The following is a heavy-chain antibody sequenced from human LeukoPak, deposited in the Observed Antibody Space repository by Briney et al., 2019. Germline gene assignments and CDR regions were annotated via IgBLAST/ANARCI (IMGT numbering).Heavy chain of an antibody. CDR2: IIPIFGTA. J-gene: IGHJ5*02. CDR1: GGTFSSYA. Sequence: SVKVSCKASGGTFSSYAISLVRQAPGQGLEWMGGIIPIFGTANYAQKFQGRVTITADESTSTAYMELSSLRSEDAAEYYCALGGPFWSGRNWFDPWCQGTLVTVSS. CDR3: ALGGPFWSGRNWFDP. V-gene: IGHV1-69*13. D-gene: IGHD3-3*01.